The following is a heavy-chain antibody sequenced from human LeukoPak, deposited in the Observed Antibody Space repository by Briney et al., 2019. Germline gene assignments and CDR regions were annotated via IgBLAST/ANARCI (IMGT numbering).Heavy chain of an antibody. Sequence: SETLSLTCTVSGASINTSNFYWGWIRQPPGKGLESIGSVSHTGSTYSNPSLNSRVTISVDTSKNQFSLKLSSVTAADTAVYYCARQGTMTRGGYWLDLWGQGTLVTVSS. CDR2: VSHTGST. CDR3: ARQGTMTRGGYWLDL. V-gene: IGHV4-39*01. D-gene: IGHD3-10*01. J-gene: IGHJ5*02. CDR1: GASINTSNFY.